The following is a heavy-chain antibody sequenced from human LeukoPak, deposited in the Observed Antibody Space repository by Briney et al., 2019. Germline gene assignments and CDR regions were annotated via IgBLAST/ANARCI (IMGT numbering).Heavy chain of an antibody. D-gene: IGHD6-13*01. CDR3: ARSIAAAGTCLNY. V-gene: IGHV1-69*02. CDR1: GGTFSSYT. CDR2: IIPILGIA. Sequence: SVKVSCKASGGTFSSYTISWVRQGPGQGLEWMGRIIPILGIANYAQKFQGRVTITADKSTSTAYMELSSLRSDDTAVYYCARSIAAAGTCLNYWGQGTLVTVSP. J-gene: IGHJ4*02.